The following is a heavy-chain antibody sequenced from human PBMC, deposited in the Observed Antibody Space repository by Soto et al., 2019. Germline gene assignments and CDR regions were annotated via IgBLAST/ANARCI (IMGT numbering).Heavy chain of an antibody. CDR3: TRYRDHYYYMDV. D-gene: IGHD1-26*01. CDR2: IYYSGST. CDR1: GGSISSSSYY. V-gene: IGHV4-39*01. Sequence: ETLSLTCTVSGGSISSSSYYWGWIRQPPGKGLEWIGSIYYSGSTYYNPSLKSRVTISVDTSKNQFSLKLSSVTAADTAVYYCTRYRDHYYYMDVWGKGTTVTVSS. J-gene: IGHJ6*03.